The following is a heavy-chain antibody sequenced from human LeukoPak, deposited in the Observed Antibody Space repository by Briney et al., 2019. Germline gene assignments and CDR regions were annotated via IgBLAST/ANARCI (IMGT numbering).Heavy chain of an antibody. J-gene: IGHJ4*02. CDR2: IKQDGSEK. Sequence: GGSLRLSYAASGFTFSSYWMSWVRQAPGKGLEWVANIKQDGSEKYYVDSVKGRFTISRDNAKNSLYLQMNSLRAEDTAVYYCARTGLVRFFDYWGQGTLVTVSS. CDR1: GFTFSSYW. D-gene: IGHD6-19*01. CDR3: ARTGLVRFFDY. V-gene: IGHV3-7*01.